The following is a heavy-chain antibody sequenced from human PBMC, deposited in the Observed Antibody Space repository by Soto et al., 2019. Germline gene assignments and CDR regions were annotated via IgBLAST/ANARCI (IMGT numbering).Heavy chain of an antibody. CDR2: ISYDGSNK. J-gene: IGHJ4*02. D-gene: IGHD3-22*01. V-gene: IGHV3-30-3*01. CDR3: ARGTITMIVG. CDR1: GFTFSSYA. Sequence: PVGSLRLSCAASGFTFSSYAMHWVRQAPGKGLEWVAVISYDGSNKYYADSVKGRFTISRDNSKNTLYLQMNSLRAEDTAVYYCARGTITMIVGWGQGTLVTVSS.